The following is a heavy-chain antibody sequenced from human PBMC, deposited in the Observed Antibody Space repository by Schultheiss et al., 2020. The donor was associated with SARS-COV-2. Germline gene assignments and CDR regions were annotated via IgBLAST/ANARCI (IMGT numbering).Heavy chain of an antibody. CDR1: GASFSGYY. CDR2: IYYSGST. J-gene: IGHJ4*02. Sequence: SETLSLTCAVYGASFSGYYWSWIRQPPGKGLEWIGYIYYSGSTNYNPSLKSRVTISVDTSKNQFSLKLSSVTAADTAVYYCAREGDSSGWYRVEYWGQGTLVTVSS. CDR3: AREGDSSGWYRVEY. D-gene: IGHD6-19*01. V-gene: IGHV4-59*01.